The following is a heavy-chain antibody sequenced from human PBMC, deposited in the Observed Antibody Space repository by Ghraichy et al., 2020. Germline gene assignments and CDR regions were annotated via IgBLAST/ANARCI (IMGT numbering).Heavy chain of an antibody. CDR3: ARITGTSSGYGMDV. J-gene: IGHJ6*02. Sequence: LSLTCAASAFTFSSYSMNWVRQAPGKGLEWVSAISSSSTYIYYADSVKGRFTISRDNAKNSLYLQMDSLRAEDTAVYYCARITGTSSGYGMDVWGQGTTVTVSS. V-gene: IGHV3-21*01. CDR2: ISSSSTYI. CDR1: AFTFSSYS. D-gene: IGHD1-7*01.